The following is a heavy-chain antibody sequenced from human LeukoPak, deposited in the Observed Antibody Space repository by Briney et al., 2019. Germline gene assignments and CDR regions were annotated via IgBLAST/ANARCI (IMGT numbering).Heavy chain of an antibody. V-gene: IGHV1-2*06. CDR3: ARFDWVYSSTEDANS. CDR2: INPNSGGT. CDR1: GYTFTGNY. Sequence: ASVKVSCKASGYTFTGNYMHWVRQAPGQGLEWMGRINPNSGGTNYAQKFQGRVTMTRDTSISTAYMELSRLRSDDTAVYYCARFDWVYSSTEDANSWGQGTLVTISS. J-gene: IGHJ4*02. D-gene: IGHD6-13*01.